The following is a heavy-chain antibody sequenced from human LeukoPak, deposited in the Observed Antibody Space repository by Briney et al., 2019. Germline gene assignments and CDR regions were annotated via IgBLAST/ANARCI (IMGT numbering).Heavy chain of an antibody. D-gene: IGHD3-22*01. Sequence: GGSLRLSCAASGFTFSSYAMNWVRQAPGKGLEWVSAISGSGGSTYYADSVKGRFTISRDNSKNTLYLQMNSLRAEDTAIYYCAKTPDSSGCYPHYYYYYYMDVWGKGTRVTVSS. CDR3: AKTPDSSGCYPHYYYYYYMDV. CDR1: GFTFSSYA. V-gene: IGHV3-23*01. CDR2: ISGSGGST. J-gene: IGHJ6*03.